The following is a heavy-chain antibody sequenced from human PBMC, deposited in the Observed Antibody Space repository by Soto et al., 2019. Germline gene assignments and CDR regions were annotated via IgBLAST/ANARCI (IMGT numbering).Heavy chain of an antibody. Sequence: PGESLKISCKGSGYSFTSYWISWVRQMPGKGLEWMGRIDPSDSYTNYSPSLQGHVTISADKSISTAYLQWSSLKASDTAMYYCARHVFGARSYYYGMDVWGQGTTVTVSS. CDR1: GYSFTSYW. V-gene: IGHV5-10-1*01. CDR3: ARHVFGARSYYYGMDV. J-gene: IGHJ6*02. CDR2: IDPSDSYT. D-gene: IGHD3-3*01.